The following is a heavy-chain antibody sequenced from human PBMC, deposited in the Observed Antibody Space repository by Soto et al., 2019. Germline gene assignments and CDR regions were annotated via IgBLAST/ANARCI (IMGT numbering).Heavy chain of an antibody. D-gene: IGHD1-1*01. CDR2: INPNGGST. CDR1: GYTFPSYY. CDR3: ARSNDNDGIPPDY. V-gene: IGHV1-46*01. Sequence: GASVKVSYRASGYTFPSYYMLLVRLAPGQGLEWMEIINPNGGSTTYSRKSQGRLTITTDTATSTLYLELSSQRFEATAVYSCARSNDNDGIPPDYWGHGTLVTVSS. J-gene: IGHJ4*01.